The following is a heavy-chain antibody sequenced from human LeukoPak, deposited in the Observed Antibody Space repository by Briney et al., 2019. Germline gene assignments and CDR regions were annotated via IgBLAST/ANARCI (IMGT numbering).Heavy chain of an antibody. CDR3: AKEVVPAHYHYYYGMDV. Sequence: PGGSLRLSRAASGFTFSSYGMHWVRQAPGKGLEWVAVISYDGSNKYYADSVKGRFTISRDNSKNTLYLQMNSLRAEDTAVYYCAKEVVPAHYHYYYGMDVWGQGTTVTVSS. D-gene: IGHD2-2*01. V-gene: IGHV3-30*18. CDR1: GFTFSSYG. J-gene: IGHJ6*02. CDR2: ISYDGSNK.